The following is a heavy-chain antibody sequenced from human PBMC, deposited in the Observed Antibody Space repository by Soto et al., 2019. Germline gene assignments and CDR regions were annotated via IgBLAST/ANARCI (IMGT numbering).Heavy chain of an antibody. CDR1: GGSISSYY. CDR3: ARERIVGATRGIDY. Sequence: QVQLQESGPGLVKPSETLSLTCTVSGGSISSYYWSWIRQPPGKGLEWIGYIYYSGSTNYNPSLKSRVTISVDTSKNQFSLKLSSVTAADTAVYYCARERIVGATRGIDYWGQGTLVTVSS. V-gene: IGHV4-59*01. CDR2: IYYSGST. D-gene: IGHD1-26*01. J-gene: IGHJ4*02.